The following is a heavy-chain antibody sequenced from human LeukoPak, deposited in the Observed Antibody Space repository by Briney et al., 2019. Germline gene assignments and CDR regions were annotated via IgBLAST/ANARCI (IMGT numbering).Heavy chain of an antibody. CDR3: TRQKDDGGF. CDR1: GFTFSGSA. V-gene: IGHV3-73*01. CDR2: IRSKANSYAT. D-gene: IGHD5-24*01. Sequence: GGSLRLSCAASGFTFSGSAMHWVRQASGKGLEWVGRIRSKANSYATAYAASVKGRFTISRDDSKNTAYLQMNSLKTEDTAVYYCTRQKDDGGFWGQGTLVTVSS. J-gene: IGHJ4*02.